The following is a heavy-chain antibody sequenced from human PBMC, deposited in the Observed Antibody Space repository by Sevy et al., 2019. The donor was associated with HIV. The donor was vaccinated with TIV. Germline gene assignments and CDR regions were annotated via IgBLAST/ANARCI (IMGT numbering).Heavy chain of an antibody. Sequence: SETLSLTCTVSGASIRDSSYYWAWIRQPPGKGLEWIGNIYSYGETYYNSSLKSRVTISVDTSKNQFSLSLTSVTAADTAIYLCARSMEQQLDAFDIWGQGTMVTVS. CDR2: IYSYGET. J-gene: IGHJ3*02. D-gene: IGHD6-13*01. V-gene: IGHV4-39*01. CDR1: GASIRDSSYY. CDR3: ARSMEQQLDAFDI.